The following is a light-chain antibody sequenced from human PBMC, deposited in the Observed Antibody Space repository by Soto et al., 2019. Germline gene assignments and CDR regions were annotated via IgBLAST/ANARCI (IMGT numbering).Light chain of an antibody. CDR2: DAS. V-gene: IGKV3-11*01. CDR1: QSVRRY. CDR3: QQRSSWPGT. Sequence: EILLTQSPATLSLSPGERATLSCRASQSVRRYLAWYQQKPGQAPRLLIYDASTRATGIPARFSGSGSETDFTLTITSLEPEDFAVYYCQQRSSWPGTFGGGTKMDIK. J-gene: IGKJ4*01.